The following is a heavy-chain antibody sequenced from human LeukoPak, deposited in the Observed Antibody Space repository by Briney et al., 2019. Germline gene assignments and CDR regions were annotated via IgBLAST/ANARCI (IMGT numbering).Heavy chain of an antibody. J-gene: IGHJ4*02. Sequence: PSETLSLTCTVSGGSISSSSYYWGWIRQPPGKGLEWIGSIYYSGSTYYNPSLKSRATISVDTSKNQFSLKLSSVTAADTAVYYCARHLNYYDSSGYPDYWGQGTLVTVSS. CDR2: IYYSGST. CDR3: ARHLNYYDSSGYPDY. CDR1: GGSISSSSYY. V-gene: IGHV4-39*01. D-gene: IGHD3-22*01.